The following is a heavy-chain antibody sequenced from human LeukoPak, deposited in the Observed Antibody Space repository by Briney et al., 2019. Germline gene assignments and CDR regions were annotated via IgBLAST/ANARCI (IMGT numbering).Heavy chain of an antibody. J-gene: IGHJ4*02. V-gene: IGHV1-18*04. CDR2: ISTEIGNT. CDR3: ARDRYGYCGGGSCFLFDY. D-gene: IGHD2-15*01. Sequence: ASVKVSCKASGYSFHDFGISWVRQAPGQGLEWMGWISTEIGNTNYAQRLQGRVTMTRDTYTSTVYMELTSLRSDDTAVYYCARDRYGYCGGGSCFLFDYWGQGTLVTVSS. CDR1: GYSFHDFG.